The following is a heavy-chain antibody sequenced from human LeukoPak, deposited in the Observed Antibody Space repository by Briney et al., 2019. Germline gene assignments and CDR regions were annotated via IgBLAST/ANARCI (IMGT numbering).Heavy chain of an antibody. D-gene: IGHD2-8*01. CDR1: GFTFGGYG. J-gene: IGHJ4*02. Sequence: GGSLRLSCAGSGFTFGGYGMHWFRQTPGKGLEWVAVIAYDGSRAFYADSVKGRCTISRDNSKNTMSVQMDDLRAEDTAVYYCTRDKNGHFDYWGQGTLVTVSS. CDR3: TRDKNGHFDY. CDR2: IAYDGSRA. V-gene: IGHV3-33*01.